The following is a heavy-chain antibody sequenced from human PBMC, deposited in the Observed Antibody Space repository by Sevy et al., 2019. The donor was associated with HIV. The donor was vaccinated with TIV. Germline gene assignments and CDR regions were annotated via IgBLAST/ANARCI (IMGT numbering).Heavy chain of an antibody. V-gene: IGHV3-48*03. D-gene: IGHD4-17*01. Sequence: GGSLRLSCAASGFRFSSYEMNWVRQAPGKGLEWVASISNSGTNIYYSDSVRGRFTISRDTAKNSLYLQMNSLRAEDTAVSYCARDLPPSATTVAHFDYWGQGPLVTVSS. CDR1: GFRFSSYE. J-gene: IGHJ4*02. CDR3: ARDLPPSATTVAHFDY. CDR2: ISNSGTNI.